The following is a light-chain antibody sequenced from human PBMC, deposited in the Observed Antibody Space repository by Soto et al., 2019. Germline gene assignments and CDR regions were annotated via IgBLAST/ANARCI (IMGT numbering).Light chain of an antibody. CDR1: QGISNY. CDR3: QKYDSAPRT. V-gene: IGKV1-27*01. CDR2: AAS. Sequence: DIQMTQSPASLSASVGDRVTITCRASQGISNYLAWYQQKPGKDPKILIYAASTMQSGVPSRFSGSGSGTDFTLTISSLQPEDVAIYYCQKYDSAPRTFGQGTKLEIK. J-gene: IGKJ1*01.